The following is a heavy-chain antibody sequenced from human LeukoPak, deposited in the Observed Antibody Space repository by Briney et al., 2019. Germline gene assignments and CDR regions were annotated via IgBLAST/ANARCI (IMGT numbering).Heavy chain of an antibody. CDR1: GGSISSYY. Sequence: SETLSLTCTVSGGSISSYYWSWIRQPPGKGLEWIGYIYYSGSTNYNPSLKSRVTMSVDTSKNQFSLKLSSVTAADTAVYYCARARGSYWGQGTLVTVSS. V-gene: IGHV4-59*12. J-gene: IGHJ4*02. CDR3: ARARGSY. D-gene: IGHD3-10*01. CDR2: IYYSGST.